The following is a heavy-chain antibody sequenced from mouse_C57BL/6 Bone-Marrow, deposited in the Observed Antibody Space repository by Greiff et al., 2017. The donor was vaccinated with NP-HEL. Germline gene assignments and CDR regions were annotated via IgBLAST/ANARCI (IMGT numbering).Heavy chain of an antibody. CDR2: IYPGDGDT. J-gene: IGHJ1*03. Sequence: VQLQQSGPELVKPGASVKISCKASGYAFSSSWMNWVKQRPGKGLEWIGRIYPGDGDTNYNGKFKGKATLTADKSSSTAYMQLSSLTSEDSAVYFCARYDYGHWYFDVWGTGTTVTVSS. D-gene: IGHD2-4*01. V-gene: IGHV1-82*01. CDR3: ARYDYGHWYFDV. CDR1: GYAFSSSW.